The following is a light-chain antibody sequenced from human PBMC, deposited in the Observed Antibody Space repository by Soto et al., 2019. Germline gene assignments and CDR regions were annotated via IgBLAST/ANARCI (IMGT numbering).Light chain of an antibody. CDR1: TIDVGAYNY. Sequence: QSSLTQHRSVSGSPARSDTIPYTGTTIDVGAYNYFSWYLQYPGKAPKLVFFDVSSRPSGVSNRFSGSKSGNTASLTISGLQAEDEADYYCKSFTTSDTYVFGTGTKSPS. CDR3: KSFTTSDTYV. J-gene: IGLJ1*01. CDR2: DVS. V-gene: IGLV2-11*01.